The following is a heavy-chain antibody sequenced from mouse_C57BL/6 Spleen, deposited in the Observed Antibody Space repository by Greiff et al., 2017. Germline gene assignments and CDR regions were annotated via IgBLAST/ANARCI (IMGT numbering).Heavy chain of an antibody. CDR3: ARWGYGSSYWYFDV. Sequence: VQLKQPGAELVRPGSSVKLSCKASGYTFTSYWMHWVKQRPIQGLEWIGNIDPSDSETHYNQKFKDKATLTVDKSSSTAYMQLSSLTSEDSAVYYCARWGYGSSYWYFDVWGTGTTVTVSS. CDR2: IDPSDSET. J-gene: IGHJ1*03. D-gene: IGHD1-1*01. CDR1: GYTFTSYW. V-gene: IGHV1-52*01.